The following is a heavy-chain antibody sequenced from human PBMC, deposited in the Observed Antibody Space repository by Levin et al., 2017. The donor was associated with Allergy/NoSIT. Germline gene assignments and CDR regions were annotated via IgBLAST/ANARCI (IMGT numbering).Heavy chain of an antibody. Sequence: SETLSLTCAVSGGSISSGGYSWSWIRQPPGKGLEWIGNIYLSGSTNDNPSLKSRITMSVDRSKNQFSLKLSYVTAADTAVYYCARVAGYSYGYYFDYWGPGTLVTVSS. CDR2: IYLSGST. CDR3: ARVAGYSYGYYFDY. J-gene: IGHJ4*02. D-gene: IGHD5-18*01. V-gene: IGHV4-30-2*01. CDR1: GGSISSGGYS.